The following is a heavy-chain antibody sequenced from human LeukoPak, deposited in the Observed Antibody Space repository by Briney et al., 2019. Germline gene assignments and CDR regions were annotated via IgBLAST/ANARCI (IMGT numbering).Heavy chain of an antibody. V-gene: IGHV3-74*01. CDR3: ARGGAVAGTGDY. CDR2: IKSDGSST. D-gene: IGHD6-19*01. CDR1: GFTFSGYW. J-gene: IGHJ4*02. Sequence: GGSLRLSCAASGFTFSGYWMHWVRQAPGKGLVWVSRIKSDGSSTNYADSVKGRFTISRDNAKNTLYLQMNSLRAEDTAVYYCARGGAVAGTGDYWGQGTLVTVSS.